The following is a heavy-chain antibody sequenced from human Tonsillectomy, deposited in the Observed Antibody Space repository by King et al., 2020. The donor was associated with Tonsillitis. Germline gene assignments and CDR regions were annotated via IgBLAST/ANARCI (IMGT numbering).Heavy chain of an antibody. Sequence: VQLVESGGGLVQPGGSLRLSCAASGFTFSSYAMSWVRQAPGKGLEWVSAISDSGGSTCYADSVKGRFTISRDNSKNTLYLQMNSLRAEDTAVYYCVKGVYYGGNENYFDYWGQGTLVTVSS. CDR2: ISDSGGST. CDR1: GFTFSSYA. CDR3: VKGVYYGGNENYFDY. V-gene: IGHV3-23*04. J-gene: IGHJ4*02. D-gene: IGHD4-23*01.